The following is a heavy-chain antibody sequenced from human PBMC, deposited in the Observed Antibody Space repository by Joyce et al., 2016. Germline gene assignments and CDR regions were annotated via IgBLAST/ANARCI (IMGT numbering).Heavy chain of an antibody. CDR3: AVGYGTFDY. CDR1: GFIFRSYN. D-gene: IGHD5-12*01. CDR2: ISYDETKK. J-gene: IGHJ4*02. V-gene: IGHV3-30-3*01. Sequence: QVKLVESGGGVVQPGRSLRLSCAGSGFIFRSYNMHWVRQAPGKGLEWVELISYDETKKYYADPVKGRCTISRDNSKNTLYLQINNLRREDTAVYYCAVGYGTFDYWGQGTLVTVSS.